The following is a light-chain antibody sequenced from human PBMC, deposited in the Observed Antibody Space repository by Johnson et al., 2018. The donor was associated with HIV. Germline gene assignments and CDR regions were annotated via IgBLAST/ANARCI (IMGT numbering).Light chain of an antibody. CDR1: SSNIGNNY. CDR2: DNN. Sequence: QSVLTQPPSVSAAPGQKVTISCSGSSSNIGNNYVSWYQQLPGTAPKLLIYDNNKRPSGIPDRFSGSKSGTPATLAITGLQTGDEADYYCGTWDSSLRGGVFGTGTKVTVL. CDR3: GTWDSSLRGGV. V-gene: IGLV1-51*01. J-gene: IGLJ1*01.